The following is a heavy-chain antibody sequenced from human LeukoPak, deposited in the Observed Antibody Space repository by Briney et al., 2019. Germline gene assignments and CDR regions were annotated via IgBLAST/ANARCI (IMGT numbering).Heavy chain of an antibody. CDR1: GGSFSGYY. CDR2: INHSGST. V-gene: IGHV4-34*01. D-gene: IGHD3-9*01. J-gene: IGHJ4*02. CDR3: ARSIRYFDWFHRTGFDY. Sequence: PSETLSLTCAVYGGSFSGYYWSWIRQPPGKGLEWIGEINHSGSTNHNPSLKSRVTISVDTSKNQFSLKLSSVTAADTAVYYCARSIRYFDWFHRTGFDYWGQGTLVTVSS.